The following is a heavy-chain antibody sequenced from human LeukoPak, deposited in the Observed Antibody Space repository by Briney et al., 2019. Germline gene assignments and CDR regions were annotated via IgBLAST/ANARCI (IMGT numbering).Heavy chain of an antibody. CDR3: ARDQDYPLPRFDS. CDR2: IDPSGGST. CDR1: GYTFITYY. V-gene: IGHV1-46*01. Sequence: GASVKVSCTASGYTFITYYMHWVRQAPGQGLEWMGIIDPSGGSTTYAQKFQGRVTVTRDRSTSTVYMELNSLRSDDTAVYYCARDQDYPLPRFDSWGQGTLVTVSS. J-gene: IGHJ4*02. D-gene: IGHD4-11*01.